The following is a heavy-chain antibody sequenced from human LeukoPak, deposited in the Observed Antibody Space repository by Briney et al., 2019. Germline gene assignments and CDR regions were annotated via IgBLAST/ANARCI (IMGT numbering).Heavy chain of an antibody. Sequence: PSETLSHTCTVSGGSISSYYWSWIRQPPEKGLERIGYIYYSGSTNYNPSLKSRVTISVDTSKNQFSLKLSSVTAADTAVYYCAGRPKSSGYYNYWGQGTLVTVSS. CDR2: IYYSGST. CDR1: GGSISSYY. CDR3: AGRPKSSGYYNY. J-gene: IGHJ4*02. V-gene: IGHV4-59*01. D-gene: IGHD3-3*01.